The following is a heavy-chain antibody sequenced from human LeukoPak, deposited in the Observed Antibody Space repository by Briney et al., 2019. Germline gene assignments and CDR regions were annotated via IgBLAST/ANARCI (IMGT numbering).Heavy chain of an antibody. CDR3: ARVLTVNWFDP. J-gene: IGHJ5*02. Sequence: SQTLSLTCTVSGGSISSGDYYWSWIRQPPGKGLEWIGYTYYSGSTYYNPSLKSRVTISVDTSKNQFSLKLSSVTAADTAVYYCARVLTVNWFDPWGQGTLVTVSS. V-gene: IGHV4-30-4*08. D-gene: IGHD3-9*01. CDR2: TYYSGST. CDR1: GGSISSGDYY.